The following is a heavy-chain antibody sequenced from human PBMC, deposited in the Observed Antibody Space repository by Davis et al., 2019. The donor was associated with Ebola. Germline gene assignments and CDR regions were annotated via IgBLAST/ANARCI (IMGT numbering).Heavy chain of an antibody. CDR2: ISSSGSPV. Sequence: GGSLRLSCAASGFTFSDYYMTWIRQAPGKGLEWVSHISSSGSPVIYVESVKGRFTISRDNGKNSLYLEMDSLRAEDTAIYYCARVRGIGVAGSVIDYWGQGTLVTVSS. V-gene: IGHV3-11*01. D-gene: IGHD6-19*01. CDR1: GFTFSDYY. J-gene: IGHJ4*02. CDR3: ARVRGIGVAGSVIDY.